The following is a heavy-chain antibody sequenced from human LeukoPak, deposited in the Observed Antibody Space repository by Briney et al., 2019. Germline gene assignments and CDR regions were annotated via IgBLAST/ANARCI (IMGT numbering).Heavy chain of an antibody. D-gene: IGHD6-19*01. J-gene: IGHJ4*02. CDR2: ISGDSRAI. CDR3: AKRLGESRALDY. CDR1: GFTFSNYG. Sequence: GGSLRLSCVASGFTFSNYGMSWVRQAPGKGLEWVSGISGDSRAIDYAAPVKGRFAMSRDNSRNTVYLQMNSLRADDTAVYFCAKRLGESRALDYWGQGTLVTVSS. V-gene: IGHV3-23*01.